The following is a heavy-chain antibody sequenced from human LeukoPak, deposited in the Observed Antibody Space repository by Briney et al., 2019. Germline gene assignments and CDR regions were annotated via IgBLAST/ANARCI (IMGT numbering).Heavy chain of an antibody. CDR2: IKLDGSEK. CDR1: GFGLSNYW. Sequence: GGSLRLSCAASGFGLSNYWISWVRQAPGKGLEWVANIKLDGSEKYYVNSVKDRFTISRDNAKNSLNLQMNSLRAEDTAVYYCARETRGSYVPGLDSWGQGTLVTVSS. V-gene: IGHV3-7*01. J-gene: IGHJ4*02. CDR3: ARETRGSYVPGLDS. D-gene: IGHD1-26*01.